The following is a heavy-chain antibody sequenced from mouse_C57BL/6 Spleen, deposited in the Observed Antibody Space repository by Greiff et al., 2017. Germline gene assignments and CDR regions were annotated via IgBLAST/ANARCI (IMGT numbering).Heavy chain of an antibody. Sequence: QVQLQQSGAELVRPGASVTLSCKASGYTFTDYEMHWVKQTPVHGLEWIGAIDPETGGTAYNQKFKGKAILTADKSSSTAYMELRSLTSEDSAVYYCTRHGYYDYFDYWGQGTTLTVSS. CDR3: TRHGYYDYFDY. J-gene: IGHJ2*01. D-gene: IGHD2-3*01. CDR2: IDPETGGT. CDR1: GYTFTDYE. V-gene: IGHV1-15*01.